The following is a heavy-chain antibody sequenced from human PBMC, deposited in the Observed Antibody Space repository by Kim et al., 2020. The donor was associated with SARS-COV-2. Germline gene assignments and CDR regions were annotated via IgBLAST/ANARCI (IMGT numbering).Heavy chain of an antibody. D-gene: IGHD2-15*01. CDR2: ISGNGDTT. J-gene: IGHJ4*01. CDR1: GFSFSNYA. Sequence: GGSLRLSCAASGFSFSNYAMNWVRQAPGKGPEWVSVISGNGDTTYYTDSVKGRFTISRDNSKNTLYLQMNSLRVDDTAVYYCAKGRRGSCFSSGDCWGQG. V-gene: IGHV3-23*01. CDR3: AKGRRGSCFSSGDC.